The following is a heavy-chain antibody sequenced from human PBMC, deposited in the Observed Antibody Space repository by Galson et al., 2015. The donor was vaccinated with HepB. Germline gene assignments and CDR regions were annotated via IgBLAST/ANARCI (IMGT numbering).Heavy chain of an antibody. V-gene: IGHV3-30-3*01. CDR3: ARNPPSRRSYFDY. D-gene: IGHD3-10*01. J-gene: IGHJ4*02. CDR1: GFTFSNYP. Sequence: SLRLSCAASGFTFSNYPMHWVRQAPGKGLEWVAIISFDGSDKFYAGSVKGRFTISRDNSKNTLYLQMKTLRAEDTAMYYCARNPPSRRSYFDYWGQGTLVTVSS. CDR2: ISFDGSDK.